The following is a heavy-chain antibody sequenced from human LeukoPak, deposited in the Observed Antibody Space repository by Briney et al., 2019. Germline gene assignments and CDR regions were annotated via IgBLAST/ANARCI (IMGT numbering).Heavy chain of an antibody. CDR3: ARYYDFWSGYYTFDY. J-gene: IGHJ4*02. D-gene: IGHD3-3*01. CDR2: IYYSGST. CDR1: GGSISSYY. Sequence: SETLSLTCTVSGGSISSYYWSWIRQPPGKGLEWIGYIYYSGSTNYNPSLKSRVTISVDTSKNQFSLKLSSVTAADTAVYYCARYYDFWSGYYTFDYWGQGTLVTVSS. V-gene: IGHV4-59*08.